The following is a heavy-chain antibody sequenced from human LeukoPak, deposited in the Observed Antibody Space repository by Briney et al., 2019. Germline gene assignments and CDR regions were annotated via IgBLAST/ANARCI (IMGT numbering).Heavy chain of an antibody. D-gene: IGHD1-7*01. J-gene: IGHJ5*02. V-gene: IGHV1-18*01. CDR3: AREGYNWNYVRFDP. CDR1: GYTFTSYG. Sequence: GASVKVSCKASGYTFTSYGISWVRQAPGQGREWMGWISAYNGNTNYAQKLQGRVTMTTDTSTSTAYMELRSLRSDDTAVYYCAREGYNWNYVRFDPWGQGTLVTVSS. CDR2: ISAYNGNT.